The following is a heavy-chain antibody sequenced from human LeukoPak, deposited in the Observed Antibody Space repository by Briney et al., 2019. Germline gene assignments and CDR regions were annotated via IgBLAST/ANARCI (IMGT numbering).Heavy chain of an antibody. CDR2: IIPILGIA. D-gene: IGHD6-6*01. J-gene: IGHJ6*03. CDR1: GGTFSSYA. Sequence: VASVKVSCKASGGTFSSYAISWVRQAPGQGLEWIGRIIPILGIANYAQKFQGRVTITADESTSTAYMELSSLRSEDTAVYYCARKGGSIAARPYYYYYMDVWGKGTTVTVSS. V-gene: IGHV1-69*04. CDR3: ARKGGSIAARPYYYYYMDV.